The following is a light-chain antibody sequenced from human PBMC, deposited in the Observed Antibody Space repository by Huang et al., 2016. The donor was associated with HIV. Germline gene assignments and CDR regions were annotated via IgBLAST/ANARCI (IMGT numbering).Light chain of an antibody. CDR1: RSVSSN. CDR3: QQYNNWLLS. Sequence: IVMTQSPATLSVSPGERVTVSCRANRSVSSNLAWYQQRPGQAPRLLIYGSSTRAPGIPARFGGSGSGTDFSLTISSLQSEDFALYYCQQYNNWLLSFGGGTRVDI. CDR2: GSS. V-gene: IGKV3-15*01. J-gene: IGKJ4*01.